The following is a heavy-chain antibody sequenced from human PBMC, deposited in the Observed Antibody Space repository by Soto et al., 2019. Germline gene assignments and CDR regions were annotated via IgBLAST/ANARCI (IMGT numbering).Heavy chain of an antibody. CDR3: AKGTREYSSSSAWFDP. D-gene: IGHD6-6*01. J-gene: IGHJ5*02. CDR1: GYTFTSYD. Sequence: ASVKVSCQASGYTFTSYDINWVRQATGQGLEWMGWMNPNSGNTGYAQKFQGRVTMTRNTSISTAYMELSSLRSEDTAVYYCAKGTREYSSSSAWFDPWGQGTLVTVSS. CDR2: MNPNSGNT. V-gene: IGHV1-8*01.